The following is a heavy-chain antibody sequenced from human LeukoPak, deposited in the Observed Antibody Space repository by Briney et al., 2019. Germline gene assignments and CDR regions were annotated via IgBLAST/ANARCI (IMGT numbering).Heavy chain of an antibody. CDR1: GGSITNNY. J-gene: IGHJ4*02. V-gene: IGHV4-59*13. CDR3: ARDRSAAPADY. CDR2: IHESGNS. D-gene: IGHD6-13*01. Sequence: PSETLSPTCTVSGGSITNNYWAWIRQPPGKGLEWIGYIHESGNSNYNPSLRSRVTISIDMSKNQFSLKLTSVTAADTAVYYCARDRSAAPADYWGQGTLVTVSS.